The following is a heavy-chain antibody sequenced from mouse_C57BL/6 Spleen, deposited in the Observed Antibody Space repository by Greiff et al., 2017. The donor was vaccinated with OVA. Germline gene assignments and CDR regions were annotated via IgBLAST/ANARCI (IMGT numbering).Heavy chain of an antibody. Sequence: EVQLQQSGAELVRPGASVKLSCTASGFNIKDYYMHWVKQRAEQGLEWIGRIDPEGGDTEYAPKFQGKATMTADTSSNTAYLQLSSLTSEDTAVYYCTTGYYYYYAMDYWGQGTSVTVSS. J-gene: IGHJ4*01. CDR1: GFNIKDYY. D-gene: IGHD2-3*01. CDR3: TTGYYYYYAMDY. V-gene: IGHV14-1*01. CDR2: IDPEGGDT.